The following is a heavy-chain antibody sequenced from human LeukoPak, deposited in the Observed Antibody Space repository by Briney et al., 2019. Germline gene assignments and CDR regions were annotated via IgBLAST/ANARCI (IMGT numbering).Heavy chain of an antibody. CDR2: IYYSGST. J-gene: IGHJ4*02. D-gene: IGHD3-22*01. Sequence: PSQTPSLTCTVSGGSISSGGYYWSWIRQHPGKGLEWIGYIYYSGSTYYNPSLKSRVTISVDTSKNQFSLKLSSVTAADTAVYYCARTYYYDSSGYYYWGQGTLVTVSS. CDR1: GGSISSGGYY. V-gene: IGHV4-31*03. CDR3: ARTYYYDSSGYYY.